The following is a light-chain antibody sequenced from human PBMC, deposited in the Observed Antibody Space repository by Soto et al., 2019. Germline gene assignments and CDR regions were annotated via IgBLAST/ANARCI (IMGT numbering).Light chain of an antibody. J-gene: IGKJ2*01. CDR2: DAS. CDR1: QSVSSY. CDR3: QQRSNWPPA. V-gene: IGKV3-11*01. Sequence: EIVLTQSPATLSLSPGERATLSWRASQSVSSYLAWYQQKPGQAPRLHIYDASNRATGIPARFSGSGSGTDFTLTISSLEPEDFAVYYCQQRSNWPPAFGQGTKLEIK.